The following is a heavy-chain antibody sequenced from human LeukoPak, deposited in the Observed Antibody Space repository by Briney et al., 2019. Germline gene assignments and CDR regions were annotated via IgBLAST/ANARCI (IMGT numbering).Heavy chain of an antibody. CDR1: GFTFSSYS. CDR3: AKDAETYYYGSGAYYFDY. CDR2: ISSSSSYI. D-gene: IGHD3-10*01. Sequence: GGSLRLSCAASGFTFSSYSMNWVRQAPGKGLEWVSSISSSSSYIYYADSVKGRFTISRDNSKNTLYLQMNSLRAEDTAVYYCAKDAETYYYGSGAYYFDYWGQGTLVTVSS. V-gene: IGHV3-21*04. J-gene: IGHJ4*02.